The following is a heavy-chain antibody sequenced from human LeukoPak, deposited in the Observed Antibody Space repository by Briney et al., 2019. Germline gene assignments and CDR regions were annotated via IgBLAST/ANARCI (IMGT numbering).Heavy chain of an antibody. J-gene: IGHJ4*02. V-gene: IGHV7-4-1*02. CDR2: INTNSGNP. CDR3: AKDVRRLGIASSGFDY. Sequence: ASVKVSCTASGFTLTNYAMNWVRQAPEQGLEWMGWINTNSGNPTYAQGFTGRFVFSVESSVSTTYLQISSLKAEDTAVYYCAKDVRRLGIASSGFDYWGQGSLVTVSS. CDR1: GFTLTNYA. D-gene: IGHD6-13*01.